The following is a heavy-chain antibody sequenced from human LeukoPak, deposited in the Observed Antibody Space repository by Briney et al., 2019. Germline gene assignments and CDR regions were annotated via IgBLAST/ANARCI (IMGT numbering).Heavy chain of an antibody. J-gene: IGHJ3*02. CDR3: AKDTGTTDDAFDI. V-gene: IGHV3-23*01. Sequence: GGSLRLSCAASGFTFASYAMSWVRQAPGKGLEWVSAISASGGTTYYADSVKGRFTISRDNSKNTLYLQMNSLRAEDTAVYYCAKDTGTTDDAFDIWGQGTMVTVSS. D-gene: IGHD1-14*01. CDR1: GFTFASYA. CDR2: ISASGGTT.